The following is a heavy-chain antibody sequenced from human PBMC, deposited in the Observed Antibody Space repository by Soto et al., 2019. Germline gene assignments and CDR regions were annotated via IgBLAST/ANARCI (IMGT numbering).Heavy chain of an antibody. D-gene: IGHD3-16*02. J-gene: IGHJ3*02. CDR3: TTGYVWGSYPLPDAFDI. V-gene: IGHV3-15*01. CDR1: GFTFSNAW. Sequence: GGSLRLSCAASGFTFSNAWMSWVRQAPGKGLEWVGRIKSKTDGGTTDYAAPVKGRFTISRDDSKNTLYLQMNSLKTEDTAVYYCTTGYVWGSYPLPDAFDIWGQGTMVTVSS. CDR2: IKSKTDGGTT.